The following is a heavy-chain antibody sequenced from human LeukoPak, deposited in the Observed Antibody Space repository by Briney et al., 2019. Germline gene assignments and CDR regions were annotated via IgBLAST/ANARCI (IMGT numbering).Heavy chain of an antibody. CDR2: INPNSGGT. Sequence: GASVKVSCKASGYTFTGYYMHWVRQAPGQGLEWMGWINPNSGGTNYAQKFQGWVTMTRDTSISTAYMELSRLRSDDTAVYYCAREIGYCSSTSCPVGYWGQGTLVTVSS. J-gene: IGHJ4*02. V-gene: IGHV1-2*04. D-gene: IGHD2-2*01. CDR1: GYTFTGYY. CDR3: AREIGYCSSTSCPVGY.